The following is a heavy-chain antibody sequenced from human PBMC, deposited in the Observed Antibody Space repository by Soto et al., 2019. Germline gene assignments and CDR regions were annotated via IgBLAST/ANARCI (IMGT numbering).Heavy chain of an antibody. V-gene: IGHV5-51*01. Sequence: GESLKISCRGSGYDFNTNWFGWVRQLPGKGLEWVGIMYPGDSDTRYNPSLQGHVTLSADVTVSTAFLQWRSLKTSDTGMYFCARLPRDCNKTSCYYADHWGHGTQVTVSS. CDR2: MYPGDSDT. D-gene: IGHD2-2*01. J-gene: IGHJ4*01. CDR3: ARLPRDCNKTSCYYADH. CDR1: GYDFNTNW.